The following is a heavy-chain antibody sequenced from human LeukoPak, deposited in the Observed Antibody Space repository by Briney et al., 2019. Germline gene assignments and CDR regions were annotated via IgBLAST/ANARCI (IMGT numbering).Heavy chain of an antibody. D-gene: IGHD3-22*01. J-gene: IGHJ6*02. CDR3: ARDDRSGPIPLGGYFYGMDV. CDR1: GGSISSGGYY. Sequence: PSQTLSLTCTVSGGSISSGGYYWSWIRQPPGKGLERIGYIYHSGSTYYNPSLKSRVTISVDRSKNQFSLKLSSVTAADTAVYYCARDDRSGPIPLGGYFYGMDVWGQGTTVTVSS. CDR2: IYHSGST. V-gene: IGHV4-30-2*01.